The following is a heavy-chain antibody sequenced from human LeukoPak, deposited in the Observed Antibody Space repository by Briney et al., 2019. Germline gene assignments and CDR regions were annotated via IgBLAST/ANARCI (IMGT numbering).Heavy chain of an antibody. CDR2: ISTSSSHI. CDR3: XXQVSGYGSGSFYFDY. Sequence: GSLRLSCAASGFTFSEYSMNWVRQAPGKGLEWVPFISTSSSHIYYGDSVKGRFTISRDNARNSVSLQMNSLRAEDTAVYYCXXQVSGYGSGSFYFDYWGRGMLVTVSS. D-gene: IGHD3-10*01. CDR1: GFTFSEYS. J-gene: IGHJ4*02. V-gene: IGHV3-21*01.